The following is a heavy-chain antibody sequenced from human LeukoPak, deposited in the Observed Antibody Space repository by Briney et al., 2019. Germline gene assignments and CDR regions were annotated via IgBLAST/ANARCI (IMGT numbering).Heavy chain of an antibody. CDR2: IRYDGSNK. CDR1: GFTFSSYG. J-gene: IGHJ4*02. CDR3: AKADYYYGSGSYLDY. Sequence: GGSLRLSYAASGFTFSSYGMHWVRQAPGKGLEWVAFIRYDGSNKYYADSVKGRFTISRDNSKNTLYLQMNSLRAEDTAVYYCAKADYYYGSGSYLDYWGQGTLVTVSS. D-gene: IGHD3-10*01. V-gene: IGHV3-30*02.